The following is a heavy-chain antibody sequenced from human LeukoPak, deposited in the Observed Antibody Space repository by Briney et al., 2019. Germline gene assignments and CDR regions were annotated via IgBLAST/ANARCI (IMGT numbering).Heavy chain of an antibody. CDR2: ISAYNGNT. V-gene: IGHV1-18*01. D-gene: IGHD6-13*01. Sequence: GASVKVSCKASGYTFTSYGISWVRQAPGQGLKWMGWISAYNGNTNYAQKLQGRVTMTTDTSTSTAYMELRSLRSDDTAVYYCARDPFKPYSSSWTPIDYWGQGTLVTVSS. J-gene: IGHJ4*02. CDR1: GYTFTSYG. CDR3: ARDPFKPYSSSWTPIDY.